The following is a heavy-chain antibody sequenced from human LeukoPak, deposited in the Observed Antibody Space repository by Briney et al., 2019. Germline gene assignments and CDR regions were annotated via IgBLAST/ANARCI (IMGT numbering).Heavy chain of an antibody. CDR3: ATQESGSDY. J-gene: IGHJ4*02. CDR1: GFTFSSYW. CDR2: INSDGSST. V-gene: IGHV3-74*01. D-gene: IGHD3-10*01. Sequence: GALRLFCAAPGFTFSSYWMDWGRQAPGEGVGWVSRINSDGSSTSYADSVKGRFTISRDNAKNTLYLQMNSLRAEDTAVYYCATQESGSDYWGQGTLVTVSS.